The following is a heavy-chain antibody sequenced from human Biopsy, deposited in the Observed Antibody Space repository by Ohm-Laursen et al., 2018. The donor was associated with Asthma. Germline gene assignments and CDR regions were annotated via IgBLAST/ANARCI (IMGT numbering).Heavy chain of an antibody. CDR3: AKGGGSGWSHYYFDY. V-gene: IGHV3-53*01. J-gene: IGHJ4*02. CDR2: IYSGGTS. Sequence: SLRLSCAPSGFTVSRDHLFWVRQAPGKGLEWVSVIYSGGTSDTADSVRGRFTISRDFYKNPLYLQMDSLRAEDTAVYYFAKGGGSGWSHYYFDYWGQGTLVTASS. CDR1: GFTVSRDH. D-gene: IGHD6-19*01.